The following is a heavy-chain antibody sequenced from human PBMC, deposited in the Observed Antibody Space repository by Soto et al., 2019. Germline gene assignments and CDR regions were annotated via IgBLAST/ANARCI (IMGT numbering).Heavy chain of an antibody. CDR3: AKERTFYYDAGGYPPANSFDS. CDR2: IIPFNGNT. Sequence: VEVTWTASGETFNSCGRRWVRQATGQGLEWIGWIIPFNGNTNYAQSLQCRVTRTTDTAESTACMELRSLRSDDTAVYYVAKERTFYYDAGGYPPANSFDSWGQGTLVTLSS. V-gene: IGHV1-18*01. D-gene: IGHD3-22*01. CDR1: GETFNSCG. J-gene: IGHJ4*02.